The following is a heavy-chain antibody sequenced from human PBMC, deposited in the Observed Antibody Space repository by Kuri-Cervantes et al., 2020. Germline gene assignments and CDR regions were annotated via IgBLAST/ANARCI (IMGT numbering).Heavy chain of an antibody. CDR1: GFTFNNAW. V-gene: IGHV3-15*01. D-gene: IGHD3-10*01. J-gene: IGHJ6*03. Sequence: GESLKISCAASGFTFNNAWMSWVRQVPGKGLEWVGRIKSKTDGGTTEYAAPVKGRFTISRDDSKNTLYLQMNSLKTEDTAVYYCATDRGKGITMVRGYYYTDVWGKGTTVTVSS. CDR2: IKSKTDGGTT. CDR3: ATDRGKGITMVRGYYYTDV.